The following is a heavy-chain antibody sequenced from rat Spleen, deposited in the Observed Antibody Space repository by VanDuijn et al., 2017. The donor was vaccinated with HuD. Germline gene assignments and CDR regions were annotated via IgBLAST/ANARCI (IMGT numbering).Heavy chain of an antibody. CDR3: ASTYYGYTSFDY. D-gene: IGHD1-9*01. CDR2: IKSVDSP. Sequence: EVQLQESGPGLVKPSQSLSLTCSVTGYSITSGYGWKWNRKFPGNKLEWMGYIKSVDSPNYTPLLKSQIPITRDTSKNHSFLHLNSVTTEDTATYYCASTYYGYTSFDYWGQGVMVTVSS. V-gene: IGHV3-3*01. J-gene: IGHJ2*01. CDR1: GYSITSGYG.